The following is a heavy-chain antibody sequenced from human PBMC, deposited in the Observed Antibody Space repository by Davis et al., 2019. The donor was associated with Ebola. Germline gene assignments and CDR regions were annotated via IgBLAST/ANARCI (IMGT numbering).Heavy chain of an antibody. CDR2: VYHSGTT. Sequence: SETLSLTCGVSGGSISSSDWWSWVRQPPGKGLEWIGEVYHSGTTNYNPSLKSRVTISVDKSKNQFSLQLSSVTAADTAVYYCARLDSGSYGGLDYWGQGTLVTVSS. CDR1: GGSISSSDW. D-gene: IGHD1-26*01. J-gene: IGHJ4*02. CDR3: ARLDSGSYGGLDY. V-gene: IGHV4-4*02.